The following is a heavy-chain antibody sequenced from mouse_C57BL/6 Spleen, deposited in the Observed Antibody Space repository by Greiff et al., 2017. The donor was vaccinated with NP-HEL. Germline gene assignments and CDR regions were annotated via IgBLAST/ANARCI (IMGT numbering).Heavy chain of an antibody. D-gene: IGHD2-4*01. V-gene: IGHV1-53*01. Sequence: VQLQQPGTELVKPGASVKLSCTASGYTFTSYWMHWVKQRPGQGLEWIGNINPSNGGTNYNEKFKSKATLTVDKSSSTAYMQLSSLTSEDSAVYYCARGALYYDYDVGYWGQGTTLTVSS. J-gene: IGHJ2*01. CDR3: ARGALYYDYDVGY. CDR1: GYTFTSYW. CDR2: INPSNGGT.